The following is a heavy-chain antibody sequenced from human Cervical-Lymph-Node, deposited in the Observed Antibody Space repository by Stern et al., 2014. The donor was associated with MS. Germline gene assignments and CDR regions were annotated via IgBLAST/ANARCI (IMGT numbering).Heavy chain of an antibody. Sequence: MQLVESGAEVKKPGASVKVSCKTSGYTFTGYFINWVRQAPGQGLEWMGRISAHSGNTNYAQKFQGRVTMATDTSTSTAYMELGSLRSDDTAIYYCARAVDLPDYWGQGTLVTVSS. J-gene: IGHJ4*02. V-gene: IGHV1-18*01. CDR3: ARAVDLPDY. CDR2: ISAHSGNT. CDR1: GYTFTGYF.